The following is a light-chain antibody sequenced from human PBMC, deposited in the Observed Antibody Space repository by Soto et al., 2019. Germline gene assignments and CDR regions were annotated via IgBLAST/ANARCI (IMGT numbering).Light chain of an antibody. CDR1: QIVSSSY. CDR2: GAS. CDR3: QQYGGSPALFA. Sequence: EIVLTQSPGTLSLSPGETDTLSCRASQIVSSSYLAWYQQKPGQAPRLLIYGASVRATGIPDRFSGSGSGTDFTLTISRLEPEDFAVYYCQQYGGSPALFAFGPGTKVDFK. V-gene: IGKV3-20*01. J-gene: IGKJ3*01.